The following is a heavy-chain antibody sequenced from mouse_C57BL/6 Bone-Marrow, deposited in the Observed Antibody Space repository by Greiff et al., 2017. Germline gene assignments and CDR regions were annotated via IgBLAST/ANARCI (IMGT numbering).Heavy chain of an antibody. CDR1: GFTFSSYG. Sequence: EVQLVESGGDLVKPGGSLKLSCAASGFTFSSYGMSWVRQTPDKRLEWVATISSGGSYTYYPDSVKGRFTISRDNAKNTLYLQMSSLKSEDTAMYYCARQGYYYGSDWYFDVWGTGTTVTVSS. V-gene: IGHV5-6*01. J-gene: IGHJ1*03. CDR2: ISSGGSYT. D-gene: IGHD1-1*01. CDR3: ARQGYYYGSDWYFDV.